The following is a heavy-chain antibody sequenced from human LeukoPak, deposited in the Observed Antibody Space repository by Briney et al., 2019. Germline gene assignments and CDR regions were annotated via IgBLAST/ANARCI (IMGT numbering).Heavy chain of an antibody. D-gene: IGHD1-26*01. Sequence: XKXLXWVSAISGSGGSTYYADSVKGRFTISRDNSKNTLYLQMNGLRAEDTAVYYCAASPSGSYYKTFDYWGQGTLVTVSS. J-gene: IGHJ4*02. CDR2: ISGSGGST. CDR3: AASPSGSYYKTFDY. V-gene: IGHV3-23*01.